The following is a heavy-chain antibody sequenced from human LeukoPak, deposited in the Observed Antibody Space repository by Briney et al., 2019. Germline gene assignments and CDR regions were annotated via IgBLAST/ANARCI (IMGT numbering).Heavy chain of an antibody. CDR1: GYISTKYD. Sequence: GASVKVSCKPSGYISTKYDIYWLRQAPGQRLEWMGWIIVGNGNTKYSQKFQGRVIITSDTSASTAYMELSSLRSEDTAVYYCARDVMVGTGIALDVWGQGTMVTVSS. CDR2: IIVGNGNT. D-gene: IGHD4-23*01. J-gene: IGHJ3*01. V-gene: IGHV1-3*01. CDR3: ARDVMVGTGIALDV.